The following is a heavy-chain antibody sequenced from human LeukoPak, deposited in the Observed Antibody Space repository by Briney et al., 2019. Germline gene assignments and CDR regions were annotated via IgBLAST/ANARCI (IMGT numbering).Heavy chain of an antibody. CDR3: ASQVGYGSGTYYNKLFDY. CDR2: IYYSGTT. V-gene: IGHV4-39*01. D-gene: IGHD3-10*01. CDR1: GGSISSTSYY. Sequence: SETLSLTCTVSGGSISSTSYYWGWIRQPPGEGLEWIGSIYYSGTTYYNPSLKSRVIISLDTSQNQFSLRVTSVTAADTAVYYCASQVGYGSGTYYNKLFDYWGQGTLLTVSS. J-gene: IGHJ4*02.